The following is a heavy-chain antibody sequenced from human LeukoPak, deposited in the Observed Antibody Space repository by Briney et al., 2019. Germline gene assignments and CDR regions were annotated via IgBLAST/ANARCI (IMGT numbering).Heavy chain of an antibody. CDR1: GYTFTGYY. Sequence: RRASVKVSCKASGYTFTGYYMHWVRQAPGQGLEWMGWINPNSGGTNYAQKFQGRVTMTRDTSISTAYMELSSLRSEDTAVYYCARAGQGSYYDFWSGYGPGQYWGQGTLVTVSS. J-gene: IGHJ4*02. D-gene: IGHD3-3*01. CDR3: ARAGQGSYYDFWSGYGPGQY. V-gene: IGHV1-2*02. CDR2: INPNSGGT.